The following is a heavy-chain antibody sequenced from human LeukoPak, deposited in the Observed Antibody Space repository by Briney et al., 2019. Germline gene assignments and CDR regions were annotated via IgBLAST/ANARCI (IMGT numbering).Heavy chain of an antibody. CDR2: IYYSGST. J-gene: IGHJ2*01. CDR3: ARSPERVVLVHWYFDL. CDR1: GGSISSGGYY. Sequence: SETLSLTCTVSGGSISSGGYYWSWIRQHPGKGLEWIGYIYYSGSTYYNPSLKSRVTISVDTSKNQFSLKLSSVTAADTAVYYCARSPERVVLVHWYFDLWGRGTLVTVSS. V-gene: IGHV4-31*03. D-gene: IGHD2-15*01.